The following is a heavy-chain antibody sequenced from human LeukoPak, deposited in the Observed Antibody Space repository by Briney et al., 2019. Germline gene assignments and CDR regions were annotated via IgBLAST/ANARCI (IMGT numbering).Heavy chain of an antibody. CDR3: ARQKYNGGLFES. CDR1: GGSISSYY. D-gene: IGHD4-23*01. Sequence: PSETLSLTCTVSGGSISSYYWSWIRQPPGKGLEWIGCIYCSGSTKYNPSLKSRVTISADTSRNRFSLNLSSVTAADTAVYYCARQKYNGGLFESWGQGTLVTVSS. V-gene: IGHV4-59*08. CDR2: IYCSGST. J-gene: IGHJ4*02.